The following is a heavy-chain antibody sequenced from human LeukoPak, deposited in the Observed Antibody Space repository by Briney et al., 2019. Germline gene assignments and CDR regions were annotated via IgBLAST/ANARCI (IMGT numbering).Heavy chain of an antibody. CDR3: RNYYCGMDV. V-gene: IGHV1-8*01. J-gene: IGHJ6*02. CDR2: MNPNSGNT. CDR1: GYTFSSSD. Sequence: ASVKVSCKASGYTFSSSDINWVRQATGQGLEWMGWMNPNSGNTGYAQKFQGRITMTRNTSISTAYMELSSLTSEDTAVYYCRNYYCGMDVWGQGTTVTVSS.